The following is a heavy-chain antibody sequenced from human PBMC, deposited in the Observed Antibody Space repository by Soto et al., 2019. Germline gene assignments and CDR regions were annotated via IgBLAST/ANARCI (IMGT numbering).Heavy chain of an antibody. Sequence: ASVKVSCKASGYTFTIYYMHWVRQAPGQGLEWMGIINPSGGSTSYAQKFQGRVTMTRDTSTSTVYMELSSLRSEDTSVYYCASLGAARGDFDIWGQGTMVTVSS. CDR3: ASLGAARGDFDI. CDR1: GYTFTIYY. J-gene: IGHJ3*02. CDR2: INPSGGST. D-gene: IGHD6-6*01. V-gene: IGHV1-46*01.